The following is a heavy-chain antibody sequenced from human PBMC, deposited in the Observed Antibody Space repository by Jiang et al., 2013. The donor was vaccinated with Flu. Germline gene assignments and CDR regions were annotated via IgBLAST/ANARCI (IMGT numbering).Heavy chain of an antibody. Sequence: VQLVESGAEVKKPGASVKVSCKASGYTFTSYYMHWVRQAPGQGLEWMGIINPSGGSTSYAQKFQGRVTMTRDTSTSTVYMELSSLRSEDTAVYYCARARGYYDILTGYYSLGYWGQGTLVTVSS. CDR2: INPSGGST. CDR3: ARARGYYDILTGYYSLGY. V-gene: IGHV1-46*03. D-gene: IGHD3-9*01. J-gene: IGHJ4*02. CDR1: GYTFTSYY.